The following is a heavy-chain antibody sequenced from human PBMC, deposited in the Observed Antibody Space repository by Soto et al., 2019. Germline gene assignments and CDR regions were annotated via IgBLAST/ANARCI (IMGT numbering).Heavy chain of an antibody. CDR2: IYYSGST. Sequence: SETLSLTCTVSGGSISSSSYYWGWIRQPPGRGLEWIGSIYYSGSTYYNPSLKSRVTISVDTSKNQFSLKLSSVTAADTAVYYCARLHKGSPPGIRRWYYFDYWGQGTLVTVSS. J-gene: IGHJ4*02. D-gene: IGHD2-15*01. CDR3: ARLHKGSPPGIRRWYYFDY. CDR1: GGSISSSSYY. V-gene: IGHV4-39*01.